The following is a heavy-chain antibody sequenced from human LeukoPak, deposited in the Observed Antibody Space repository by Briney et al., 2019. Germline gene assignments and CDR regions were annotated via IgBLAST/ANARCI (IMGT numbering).Heavy chain of an antibody. CDR1: GYTFTGYY. J-gene: IGHJ4*02. Sequence: GASVMVSCKASGYTFTGYYMHWVRQAPGQGLEWMGWINPNSGGTNYAQKFQGRVTMTRDTSISTAYMELSRLRSDDTAVYYCARDRIRGTYCSSTSCYTLAYWGQGTLVTVSS. D-gene: IGHD2-2*02. CDR2: INPNSGGT. V-gene: IGHV1-2*02. CDR3: ARDRIRGTYCSSTSCYTLAY.